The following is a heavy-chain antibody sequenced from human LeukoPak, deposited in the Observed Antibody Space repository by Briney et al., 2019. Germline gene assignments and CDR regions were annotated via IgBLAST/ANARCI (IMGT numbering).Heavy chain of an antibody. D-gene: IGHD3-9*01. J-gene: IGHJ5*02. CDR1: GFTFSSYW. Sequence: GGSLRLSCAASGFTFSSYWMHWVRQAPGKGLVWVSRINTDGSSTSYADSVKGRFTISRDNSKNTLYLQMNSLRAEDTAVYYCARGFLYYDILTGYYNWFDPWGQGTLVTVSS. CDR3: ARGFLYYDILTGYYNWFDP. CDR2: INTDGSST. V-gene: IGHV3-74*01.